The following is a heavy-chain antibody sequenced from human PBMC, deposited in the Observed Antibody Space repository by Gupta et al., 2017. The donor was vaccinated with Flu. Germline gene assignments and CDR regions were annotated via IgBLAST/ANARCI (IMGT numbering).Heavy chain of an antibody. V-gene: IGHV4-4*02. Sequence: QVQLQESGPGLVKPSGTLSLICAISGDSISNSNWWVWVRQPPGRGLEWIGEIYHSGSTNYNPSLKSRISMSVDKSKNQFSLILTSVIAADTAVYYCARQPDIISASGIDSWGQGTLVIVSS. D-gene: IGHD1-1*01. CDR2: IYHSGST. J-gene: IGHJ4*02. CDR1: GDSISNSNW. CDR3: ARQPDIISASGIDS.